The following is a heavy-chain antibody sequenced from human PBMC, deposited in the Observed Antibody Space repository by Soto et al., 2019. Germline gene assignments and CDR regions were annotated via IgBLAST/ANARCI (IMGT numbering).Heavy chain of an antibody. CDR1: GGTSRDYD. V-gene: IGHV4-59*01. Sequence: PSETQRLTNTVAGGTSRDYDWRWISQPPGKGLEWIGYIYYSGSTNYNPSLKSRVTISVDTSKNQFSLKLSSVTAADTAVYYCARLDSGSYYIDYWGQGTLVTVSS. CDR3: ARLDSGSYYIDY. CDR2: IYYSGST. J-gene: IGHJ4*02. D-gene: IGHD1-26*01.